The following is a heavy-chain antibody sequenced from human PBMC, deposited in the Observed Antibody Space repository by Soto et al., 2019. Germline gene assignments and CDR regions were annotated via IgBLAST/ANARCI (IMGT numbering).Heavy chain of an antibody. V-gene: IGHV1-2*04. J-gene: IGHJ4*02. CDR1: GYTFTGYY. CDR2: INPNSGGT. CDR3: ARDPLPDAFEWAFDY. D-gene: IGHD2-2*01. Sequence: ASVKVSCKASGYTFTGYYMHWVRQAPGQGLEWMGWINPNSGGTNYAQKFQGWVTMTRDTSISTAYMELSRLRSDDTAVYYCARDPLPDAFEWAFDYWGQGTLVTVSS.